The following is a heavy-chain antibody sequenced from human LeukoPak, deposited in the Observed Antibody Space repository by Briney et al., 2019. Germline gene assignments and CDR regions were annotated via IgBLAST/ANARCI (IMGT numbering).Heavy chain of an antibody. V-gene: IGHV4-61*02. CDR2: IYTSGST. D-gene: IGHD6-6*01. Sequence: PSQTLSLTCTVSGGSISSGSYYWSWIRQPAGKGLEWIGRIYTSGSTNYNPSLKSRVTISVDTSKNQFSLKLSSVTAADTAVYYCAVGEIAARRGYYFDYWGQGTLVTVSS. CDR3: AVGEIAARRGYYFDY. J-gene: IGHJ4*02. CDR1: GGSISSGSYY.